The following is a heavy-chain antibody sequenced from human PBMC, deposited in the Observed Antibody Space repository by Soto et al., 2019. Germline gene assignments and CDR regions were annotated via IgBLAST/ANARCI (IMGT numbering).Heavy chain of an antibody. CDR3: AKDLLRDNYYYDSSGYYPVSGMDV. D-gene: IGHD3-22*01. J-gene: IGHJ6*02. CDR2: ISYDGSNK. CDR1: GFTFSSYG. Sequence: QVQLVESGGGVVQPGRSLRLSCAASGFTFSSYGMHWVRQAPGKGLEWVAVISYDGSNKYYADSVKGRFTISRDTSKNSLYLQMNSLRAEDTAVYYCAKDLLRDNYYYDSSGYYPVSGMDVWGQGTTVTVSS. V-gene: IGHV3-30*18.